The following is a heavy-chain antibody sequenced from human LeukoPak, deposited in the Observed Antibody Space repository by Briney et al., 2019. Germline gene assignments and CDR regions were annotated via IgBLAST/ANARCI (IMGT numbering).Heavy chain of an antibody. CDR3: AKDSTVTYDY. J-gene: IGHJ4*02. CDR1: GFTFSSYA. Sequence: TGGSLRLSCAASGFTFSSYAMSWVRQAPGKGLEWVSAISDSGGSTYYADSVKGRFTISRDNSKNTLYLQINSLRAEDTAVYYCAKDSTVTYDYWGQGTLVTVSS. CDR2: ISDSGGST. D-gene: IGHD4-17*01. V-gene: IGHV3-23*01.